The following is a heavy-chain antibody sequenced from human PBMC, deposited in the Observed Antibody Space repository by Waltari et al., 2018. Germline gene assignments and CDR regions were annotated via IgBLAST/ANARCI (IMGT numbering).Heavy chain of an antibody. CDR1: GYNFMVYP. J-gene: IGHJ4*02. CDR3: ARPFTAGYVWGY. V-gene: IGHV1-3*01. Sequence: QVHLVQSGAAVMKPGTSLKVSCAASGYNFMVYPIHCERQAPGQSLEWMGWINAGSDKTMYSQKFQGRVTISRDASASTVYMELTSLTPEDTSTYYCARPFTAGYVWGYWGQGTLVTVSS. D-gene: IGHD3-16*01. CDR2: INAGSDKT.